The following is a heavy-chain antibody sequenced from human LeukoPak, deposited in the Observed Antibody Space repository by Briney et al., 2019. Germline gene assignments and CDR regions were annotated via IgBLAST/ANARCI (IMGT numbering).Heavy chain of an antibody. CDR1: GYSFTTYW. D-gene: IGHD3-10*01. J-gene: IGHJ4*02. CDR2: VNPSDSDT. CDR3: ARHWAPYDSGSFYRRGPDY. V-gene: IGHV5-51*01. Sequence: GESLKISCKSSGYSFTTYWIGWVRQTPGKGLEWMGIVNPSDSDTIYSPSFQGQVTISADKSTGTAFLQWSSLKASDTAMYYCARHWAPYDSGSFYRRGPDYWGQGTLVTVSS.